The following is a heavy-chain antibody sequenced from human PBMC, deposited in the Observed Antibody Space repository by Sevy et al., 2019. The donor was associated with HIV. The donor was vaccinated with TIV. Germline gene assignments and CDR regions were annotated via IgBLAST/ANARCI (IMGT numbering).Heavy chain of an antibody. V-gene: IGHV3-30-3*01. D-gene: IGHD3-22*01. CDR3: ARAGDSSGYYGGWDYYYYGMDV. J-gene: IGHJ6*02. CDR1: GFTFSSYA. CDR2: ISYDGSNK. Sequence: GGSLRLSCAASGFTFSSYAMHWVRQAPGKGLEWVAVISYDGSNKYYADSVKGRFTISRDNSKNRLYLQMNSLRAEDTAVYYCARAGDSSGYYGGWDYYYYGMDVWGQGTTVTVSS.